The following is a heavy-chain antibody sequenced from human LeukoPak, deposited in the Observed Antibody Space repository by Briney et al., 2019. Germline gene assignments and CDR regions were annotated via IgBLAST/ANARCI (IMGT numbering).Heavy chain of an antibody. V-gene: IGHV1-24*01. CDR1: GYTLTELS. J-gene: IGHJ3*02. D-gene: IGHD6-19*01. CDR2: FDPEDGET. Sequence: ASVKVSCKVSGYTLTELSMHWVRQAPGKGLEWMGGFDPEDGETIYAQKFQGRVTMTEDTSTDTAYMELSSLRSEDTAVYYCATMDPEYSSGWYFAFDIWGQGTMVTVSS. CDR3: ATMDPEYSSGWYFAFDI.